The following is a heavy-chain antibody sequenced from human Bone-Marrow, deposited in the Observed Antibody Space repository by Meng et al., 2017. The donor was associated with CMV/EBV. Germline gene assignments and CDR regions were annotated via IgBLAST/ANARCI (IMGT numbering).Heavy chain of an antibody. CDR2: INPSGGST. D-gene: IGHD1-26*01. Sequence: ASVKVSCPAYGYTFTTYYMHWVRQAPGQGLEWMGIINPSGGSTSYAQNFQGRVTMTRDTSTSTVYMELSSLRSDDTAVYYCARDGGSYLSDDHYGMDVWGQGTTVTVSS. CDR1: GYTFTTYY. J-gene: IGHJ6*02. CDR3: ARDGGSYLSDDHYGMDV. V-gene: IGHV1-46*01.